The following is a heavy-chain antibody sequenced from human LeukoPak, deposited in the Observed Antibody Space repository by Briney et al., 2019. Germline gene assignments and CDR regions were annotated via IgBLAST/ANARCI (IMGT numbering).Heavy chain of an antibody. D-gene: IGHD6-6*01. CDR2: ISGSGGST. CDR1: GFTFSSYA. V-gene: IGHV3-23*01. J-gene: IGHJ4*02. CDR3: ARGGAARPDF. Sequence: SGGSLRLSCAASGFTFSSYAMNWVRQAPGKGLEWVSAISGSGGSTYYADSVKGRSTISRDNSKNTLYLQMNSLRAEDTAVYYCARGGAARPDFWGQGTLVTVSS.